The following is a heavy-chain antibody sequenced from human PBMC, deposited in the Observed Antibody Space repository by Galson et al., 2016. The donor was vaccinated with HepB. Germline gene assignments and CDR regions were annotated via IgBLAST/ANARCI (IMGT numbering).Heavy chain of an antibody. J-gene: IGHJ4*02. V-gene: IGHV3-23*01. CDR2: IIGSGGTT. CDR1: GFIFSSYV. Sequence: SLRLSCAASGFIFSSYVMSWVRQAPGKGLEWVSAIIGSGGTTLYADSVQGRFTISRATSKNTLYLEMNSLRAEDTAIYYCARAFRYGTGWYGRNDCWGQGTLVTVSS. D-gene: IGHD6-19*01. CDR3: ARAFRYGTGWYGRNDC.